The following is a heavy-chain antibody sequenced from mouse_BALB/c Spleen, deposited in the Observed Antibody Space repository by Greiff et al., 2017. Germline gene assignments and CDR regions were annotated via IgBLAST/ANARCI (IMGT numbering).Heavy chain of an antibody. J-gene: IGHJ4*01. CDR2: ISSGGST. V-gene: IGHV5-6-5*01. CDR1: GFTFSSYA. CDR3: AKGVRRPYAMDY. D-gene: IGHD2-14*01. Sequence: EVQLVESGGGLVKPGGSLKLSCAASGFTFSSYAMSWVRQTPEKRLEWVASISSGGSTYYPDSVKGRFTISRDNARNILYLQMSSLRSEDTAMYYCAKGVRRPYAMDYWGQGTSVTVAS.